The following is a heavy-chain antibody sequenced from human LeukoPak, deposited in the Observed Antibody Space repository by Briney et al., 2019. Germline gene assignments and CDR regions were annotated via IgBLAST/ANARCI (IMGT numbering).Heavy chain of an antibody. CDR1: GFTFSSYA. D-gene: IGHD2-15*01. CDR3: AKGLGYCTGGSCYGSPMDV. V-gene: IGHV3-23*01. J-gene: IGHJ6*02. Sequence: PGGSLRLSCAASGFTFSSYAMTWVRQAPGKGLEWVSAISGSGGSTYYADSVKGRFTISRDNSKNTLYLQMNSLRAEDTAVYYCAKGLGYCTGGSCYGSPMDVWGQGTTVIVSS. CDR2: ISGSGGST.